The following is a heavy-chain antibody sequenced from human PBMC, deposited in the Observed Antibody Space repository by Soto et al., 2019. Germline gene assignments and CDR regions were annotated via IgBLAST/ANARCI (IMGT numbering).Heavy chain of an antibody. CDR1: GFTFSSYA. CDR2: ISYDGSNK. CDR3: ARVWGYCSGGSCYTSYGMDV. J-gene: IGHJ6*02. V-gene: IGHV3-30-3*01. Sequence: GGSLRLSCAASGFTFSSYAMHWVRQAPGKGLEWVAVISYDGSNKYYADSVKGRFTISRDNSKNTLYLQMNSLRAEDTAVYYCARVWGYCSGGSCYTSYGMDVWGQGTTVTVSS. D-gene: IGHD2-15*01.